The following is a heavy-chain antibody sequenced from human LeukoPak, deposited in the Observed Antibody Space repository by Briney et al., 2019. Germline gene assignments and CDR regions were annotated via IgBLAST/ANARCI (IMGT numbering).Heavy chain of an antibody. CDR2: IYHSGST. V-gene: IGHV4-4*02. D-gene: IGHD5-18*01. Sequence: SETLSLTCAVSGGSISSSNWWSWVRQPPGQGLEWIGEIYHSGSTNYNPSLKSRVTISVDKSKNQFSLKLSSVTAADTAVYYCAAIGIQLWFSYWGQGTLVTVSS. CDR3: AAIGIQLWFSY. CDR1: GGSISSSNW. J-gene: IGHJ4*02.